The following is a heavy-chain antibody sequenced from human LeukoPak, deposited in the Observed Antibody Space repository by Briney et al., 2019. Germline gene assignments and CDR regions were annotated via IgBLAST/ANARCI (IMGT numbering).Heavy chain of an antibody. Sequence: SETLSLTCTVSGYSISSGYSWGWIRQPPGKGLEWIGTIYPSGSTYYNPSLKSRVTISVDTSKNQFSLKLSSVTAADTAVFYCAREERDGSWYVVGDYWGQGVLVTVSS. V-gene: IGHV4-38-2*02. D-gene: IGHD6-13*01. CDR1: GYSISSGYS. CDR3: AREERDGSWYVVGDY. CDR2: IYPSGST. J-gene: IGHJ4*02.